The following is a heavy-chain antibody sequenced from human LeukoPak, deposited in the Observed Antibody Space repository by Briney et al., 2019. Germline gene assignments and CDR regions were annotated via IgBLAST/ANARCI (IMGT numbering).Heavy chain of an antibody. D-gene: IGHD3-22*01. V-gene: IGHV5-51*01. CDR2: IYPGDSDT. Sequence: GESLKISCKGSGYSFTSYWIGWLRQMPGKGLEWMGIIYPGDSDTRYSPSFQGQVTISADKSISTASLQWSSLQASDTAMYYCARRDYFDSSGSATTFDLWGQGIMVTVSS. CDR3: ARRDYFDSSGSATTFDL. J-gene: IGHJ3*01. CDR1: GYSFTSYW.